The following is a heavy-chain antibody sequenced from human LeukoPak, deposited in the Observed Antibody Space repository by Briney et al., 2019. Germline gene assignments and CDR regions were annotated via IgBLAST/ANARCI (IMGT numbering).Heavy chain of an antibody. Sequence: SETLSLTCTVSGASITSYYWSWIRQPAGKGLEWIGRIYNSGSTNYNPSLKSRVTMSIDTSKNQFSLKLTSVTAADTAVYYCARLRSPGDFDYWGQGTLVTVSS. CDR2: IYNSGST. CDR3: ARLRSPGDFDY. J-gene: IGHJ4*02. V-gene: IGHV4-4*07. CDR1: GASITSYY. D-gene: IGHD1-26*01.